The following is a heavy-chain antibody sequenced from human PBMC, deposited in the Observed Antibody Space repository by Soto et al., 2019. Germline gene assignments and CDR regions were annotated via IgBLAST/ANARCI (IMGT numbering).Heavy chain of an antibody. CDR3: ARDKITGLFDY. J-gene: IGHJ4*02. Sequence: SETLSLTCAVYGVSFSGYYWTWIRQPPGTGLEWIGEINHSGSTNYNPSLKSRVTISVDTSKNQFSLKLTSVTAADTAVYYCARDKITGLFDYWGQGNLVTVAS. D-gene: IGHD2-8*02. V-gene: IGHV4-34*01. CDR2: INHSGST. CDR1: GVSFSGYY.